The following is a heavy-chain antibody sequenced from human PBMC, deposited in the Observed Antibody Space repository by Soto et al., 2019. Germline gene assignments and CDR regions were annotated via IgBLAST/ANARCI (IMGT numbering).Heavy chain of an antibody. CDR1: GYTFNSYG. CDR3: ARGGYYDSSGSRNYHYYGMDA. CDR2: ISPYDDNT. J-gene: IGHJ6*02. Sequence: QVQLVQSGTEVKKPGASVKVSCKASGYTFNSYGISWVRQAPGQGLEWMGWISPYDDNTNYAQNLQGRGTMTTDTSTRTAYMELRSLRSDDTAVYYCARGGYYDSSGSRNYHYYGMDAWGQGTTVTVS. V-gene: IGHV1-18*01. D-gene: IGHD3-22*01.